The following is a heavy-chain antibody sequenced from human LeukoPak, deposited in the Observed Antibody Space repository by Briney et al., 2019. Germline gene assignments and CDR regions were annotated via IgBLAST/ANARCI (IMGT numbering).Heavy chain of an antibody. CDR2: ISWNSGSI. CDR1: GFTFGDYA. Sequence: PGRSLRLSCAASGFTFGDYAMHWVRQAPGKGLEWVSGISWNSGSIGYADSVKGRFTISRDNAKNTLYLQMNSLRVEDTAEYYCARGRGPYGWFDPWGQGTLVTVSS. CDR3: ARGRGPYGWFDP. D-gene: IGHD3-10*01. J-gene: IGHJ5*02. V-gene: IGHV3-9*01.